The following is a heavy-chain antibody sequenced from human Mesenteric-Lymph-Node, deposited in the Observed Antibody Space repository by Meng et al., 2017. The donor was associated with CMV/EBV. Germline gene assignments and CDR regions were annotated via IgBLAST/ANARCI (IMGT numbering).Heavy chain of an antibody. CDR3: AREGCSSTSCYSVDY. Sequence: SETLSLTCTVSGGSISSSSYYWGWIRQPPGKGLEWIGSIYYSGSTYYNPSLKSRVTISVDTSKNQFSLKLSSVTAADTAVYYCAREGCSSTSCYSVDYWGQGTLVTVSS. CDR2: IYYSGST. V-gene: IGHV4-39*07. J-gene: IGHJ4*02. D-gene: IGHD2-2*01. CDR1: GGSISSSSYY.